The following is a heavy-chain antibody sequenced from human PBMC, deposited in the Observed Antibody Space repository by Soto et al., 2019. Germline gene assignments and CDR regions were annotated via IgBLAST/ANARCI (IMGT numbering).Heavy chain of an antibody. CDR3: AKEKGYWNYHYFDY. D-gene: IGHD1-7*01. V-gene: IGHV3-23*01. CDR1: GFTFSIYA. CDR2: ISGSGGST. Sequence: PGGSLRLSCAASGFTFSIYAVSWVRQAPGKGLEWVSAISGSGGSTYYADSVKGRFTISRDNSKNTLYLQMNSLRAEDTAVYYCAKEKGYWNYHYFDYWGQGTLVTVSS. J-gene: IGHJ4*02.